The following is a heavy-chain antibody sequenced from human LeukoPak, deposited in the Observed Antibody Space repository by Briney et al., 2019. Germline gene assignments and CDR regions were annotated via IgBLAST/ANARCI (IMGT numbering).Heavy chain of an antibody. D-gene: IGHD2-15*01. Sequence: ASVKVSCKVSGYTFTSYYMHWVRQAPGQGLEWMGIINPSGGSTSYAQKFQGRVTMTRDTSTSTVYMELSSLRSEDTAVYYCARFDGGSAPGGHDAFDIWGQGTMVTVSS. J-gene: IGHJ3*02. CDR2: INPSGGST. CDR1: GYTFTSYY. V-gene: IGHV1-46*01. CDR3: ARFDGGSAPGGHDAFDI.